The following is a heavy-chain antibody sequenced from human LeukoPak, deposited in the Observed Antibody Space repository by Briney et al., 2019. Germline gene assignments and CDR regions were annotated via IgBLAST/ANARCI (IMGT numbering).Heavy chain of an antibody. D-gene: IGHD5-18*01. J-gene: IGHJ4*02. CDR1: GYTFTSYG. CDR2: ISAYNGNT. Sequence: ASMKVSCKASGYTFTSYGISWVRQAPGQGLEWMGWISAYNGNTNYAQKLQGRVTITTDTSTSTAYMELRSLRSDDTAVYYCARDIAADTAMVTKRVDYWGQGTLVTVSS. V-gene: IGHV1-18*01. CDR3: ARDIAADTAMVTKRVDY.